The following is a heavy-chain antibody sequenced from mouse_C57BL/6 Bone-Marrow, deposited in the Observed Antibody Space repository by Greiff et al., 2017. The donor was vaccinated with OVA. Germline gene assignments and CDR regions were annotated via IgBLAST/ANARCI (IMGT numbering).Heavy chain of an antibody. D-gene: IGHD2-3*01. V-gene: IGHV1-64*01. CDR2: IHPNSGST. CDR1: GYTFTSYW. J-gene: IGHJ3*01. Sequence: QVQLQQPGAELVKPGASVKLSCKASGYTFTSYWMHWVKQRPGQGLEWIGMIHPNSGSTNYNEKFKSKATLTVDKSSSTAYMQLSSLTSEDSAVYYCASRGWLLHPARFAYWGQGTRVTVTA. CDR3: ASRGWLLHPARFAY.